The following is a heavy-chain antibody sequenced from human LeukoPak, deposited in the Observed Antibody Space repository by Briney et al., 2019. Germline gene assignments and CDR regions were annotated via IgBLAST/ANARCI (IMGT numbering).Heavy chain of an antibody. D-gene: IGHD3-10*01. CDR2: ISSSGSTI. CDR3: ARAPMVRGVPDY. CDR1: GFPFSSLE. Sequence: GGPLELSCAPSGFPFSSLEMNWVGQPPGKGREGVSYISSSGSTIYYADSVKGRFTISRDNAKNSLYLQMNSLRAEDTAVYYCARAPMVRGVPDYWGQGTLVTVSS. V-gene: IGHV3-48*03. J-gene: IGHJ4*02.